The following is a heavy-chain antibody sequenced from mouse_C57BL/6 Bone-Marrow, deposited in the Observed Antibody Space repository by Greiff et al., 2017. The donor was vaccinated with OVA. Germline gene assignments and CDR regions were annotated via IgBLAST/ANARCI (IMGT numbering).Heavy chain of an antibody. Sequence: VKLQQPGTELVKPGASVKLSCKASGYTFTSYWMHWVKQRPGQGLEWIGNINPSNGGTNYNEKFKSKATLTVDKSSSTAYMQLSSLTSEDSAVYYCARGATVVANYFDYWGQGTTLTVSS. J-gene: IGHJ2*01. CDR3: ARGATVVANYFDY. CDR1: GYTFTSYW. V-gene: IGHV1-53*01. D-gene: IGHD1-1*01. CDR2: INPSNGGT.